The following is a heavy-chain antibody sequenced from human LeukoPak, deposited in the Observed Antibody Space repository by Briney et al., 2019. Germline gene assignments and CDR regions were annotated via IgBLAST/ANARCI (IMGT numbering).Heavy chain of an antibody. Sequence: SVKVSCKASGGTFSSYAISWVRQAPGQGLEWMGGIIPIFGTANYAQKFQGRVTITADESTSTAYMELSSLRSEDTAVYYCARDTRELHLLGYWGQGTLVTVSS. CDR1: GGTFSSYA. CDR3: ARDTRELHLLGY. V-gene: IGHV1-69*13. D-gene: IGHD1-26*01. J-gene: IGHJ4*02. CDR2: IIPIFGTA.